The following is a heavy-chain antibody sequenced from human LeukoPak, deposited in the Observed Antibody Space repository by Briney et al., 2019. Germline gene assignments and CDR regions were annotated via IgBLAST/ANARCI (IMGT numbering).Heavy chain of an antibody. Sequence: GGSLRLSCAASGFTFSSCAMYWVRQAPGKGLEWAAIISYDGTYNYYANSVKGRFTISRDNSHSTLHLQMNSLRAEDTAVYYCARRRIGVLRGVTGPPDYWGQGTLVTVSS. V-gene: IGHV3-30*04. CDR2: ISYDGTYN. CDR3: ARRRIGVLRGVTGPPDY. CDR1: GFTFSSCA. J-gene: IGHJ4*02. D-gene: IGHD3-10*01.